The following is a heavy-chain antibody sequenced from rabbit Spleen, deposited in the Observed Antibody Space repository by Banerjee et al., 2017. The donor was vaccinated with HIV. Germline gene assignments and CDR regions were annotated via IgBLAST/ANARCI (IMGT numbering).Heavy chain of an antibody. D-gene: IGHD1-1*01. CDR2: IVGGSSDFT. V-gene: IGHV1S45*01. Sequence: QEQLKESGGDLVKPGGTLTLTCTASGFSFSSSDYMCWVRQAPGKGLEWISCIVGGSSDFTYSATWAKGRFTISKTSSTTVTLQMTRLTAADTATYFCARDTSSSFSSYGMDLWGPGTLVTVS. CDR3: ARDTSSSFSSYGMDL. CDR1: GFSFSSSDY. J-gene: IGHJ6*01.